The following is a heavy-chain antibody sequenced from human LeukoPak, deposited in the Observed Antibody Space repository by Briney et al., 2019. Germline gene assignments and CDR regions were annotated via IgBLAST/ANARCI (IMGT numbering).Heavy chain of an antibody. V-gene: IGHV1-18*01. D-gene: IGHD6-19*01. Sequence: RASVKVSCKASGYTFTSYGISWVRQAPRQGLEWMGWISAYNGNTNYAQKLQGRVTMTTDTSTSTAYMELRSLRSDDTAVYYCAGALGIAVAGNFDYWGQGTLVTVSS. CDR2: ISAYNGNT. CDR3: AGALGIAVAGNFDY. J-gene: IGHJ4*02. CDR1: GYTFTSYG.